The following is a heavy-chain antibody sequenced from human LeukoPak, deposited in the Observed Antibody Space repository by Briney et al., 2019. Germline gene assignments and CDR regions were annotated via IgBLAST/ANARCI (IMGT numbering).Heavy chain of an antibody. CDR1: GFAFSSYA. Sequence: GGSLRLSCAASGFAFSSYAMHWVRQAPGKGLEWVAVISYDGSNKYYADSVKGRFTISRDNSKNTLYLQMNSLRAEDTAVYYCAKEGSGWYKKLNYWGQGTLVTVSS. CDR2: ISYDGSNK. D-gene: IGHD6-19*01. J-gene: IGHJ4*02. CDR3: AKEGSGWYKKLNY. V-gene: IGHV3-30*04.